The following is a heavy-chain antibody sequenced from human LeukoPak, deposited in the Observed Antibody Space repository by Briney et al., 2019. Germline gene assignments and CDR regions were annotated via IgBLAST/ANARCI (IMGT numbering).Heavy chain of an antibody. J-gene: IGHJ4*02. D-gene: IGHD3-22*01. CDR2: ITYSGTT. V-gene: IGHV4-39*07. CDR3: ASLELGNYYDSSGYDY. CDR1: GDSISSSTYITTYY. Sequence: SETLSLTCTVSGDSISSSTYITTYYWGWIRQPPGKGLEWIGSITYSGTTHYNASLKSRVTISVDTSKNQFSLKLSSVTAADTAVYYCASLELGNYYDSSGYDYWGQGTLVTVSS.